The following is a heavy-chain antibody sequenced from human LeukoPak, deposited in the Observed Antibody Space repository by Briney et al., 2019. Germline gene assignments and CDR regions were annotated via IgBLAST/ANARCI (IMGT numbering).Heavy chain of an antibody. CDR1: GLTFSTYG. CDR2: LSHDGSNE. Sequence: GGSLRLSCAASGLTFSTYGIHWVRQAPGKGLEWVAALSHDGSNEFYADSVKGRFTVSRGNSKHSFYLQMKSLRDEDTAVYYCRTELIRGVMTTAFVIWGQGTMVTVSS. J-gene: IGHJ3*02. V-gene: IGHV3-30*03. CDR3: RTELIRGVMTTAFVI. D-gene: IGHD3-10*01.